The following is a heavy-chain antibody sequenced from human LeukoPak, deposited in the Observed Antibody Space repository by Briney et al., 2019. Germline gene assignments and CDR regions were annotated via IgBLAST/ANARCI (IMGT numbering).Heavy chain of an antibody. D-gene: IGHD1-26*01. CDR3: ARAWKWELEPGGYYFDY. CDR1: GGSISSSSYY. J-gene: IGHJ4*02. V-gene: IGHV4-61*02. Sequence: PSETLSLTCTVSGGSISSSSYYWSWIRQPAGKGLEWIGRIYTSGSTNYNPSLKSRVTISVDTSKNQFSLKLSSVTAADTAVYYCARAWKWELEPGGYYFDYWGQGTLVTVSS. CDR2: IYTSGST.